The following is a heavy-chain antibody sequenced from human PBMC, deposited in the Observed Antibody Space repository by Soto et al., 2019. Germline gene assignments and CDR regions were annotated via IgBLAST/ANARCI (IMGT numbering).Heavy chain of an antibody. CDR2: SRNKDHSYSR. V-gene: IGHV3-72*01. CDR3: VRGHWSFDY. D-gene: IGHD2-8*02. J-gene: IGHJ4*02. CDR1: GFTLSYHC. Sequence: PGGSLRLSCAASGFTLSYHCMDWVRQAPGKGLEWVARSRNKDHSYSREYAASVKGRFTISRDDSKNSLYLQMSSLKAEDTAVYYCVRGHWSFDYWGQGTVVTVSS.